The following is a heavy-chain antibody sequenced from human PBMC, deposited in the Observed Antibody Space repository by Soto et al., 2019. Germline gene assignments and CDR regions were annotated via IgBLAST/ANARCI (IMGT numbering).Heavy chain of an antibody. D-gene: IGHD3-3*01. V-gene: IGHV1-8*01. Sequence: QVQLVQSGAELKKPGASVKVSCKASGYTFTSYDINWVRQATGQGLEWMGWMNPNSGNTGYAQKFQGRVTMTRNTSISTAYMELSSLRSEDTAVYYCARTAPYYDFWSGDYYFDYWGQGTLVTVSS. CDR3: ARTAPYYDFWSGDYYFDY. J-gene: IGHJ4*02. CDR2: MNPNSGNT. CDR1: GYTFTSYD.